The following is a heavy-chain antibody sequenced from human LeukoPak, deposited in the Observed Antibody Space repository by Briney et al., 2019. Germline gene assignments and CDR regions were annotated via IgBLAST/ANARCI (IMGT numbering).Heavy chain of an antibody. D-gene: IGHD2-21*02. V-gene: IGHV4-4*07. CDR1: GGSISGYY. CDR2: IYTSGST. Sequence: SETLSLTCTVSGGSISGYYWSWIRQPAGRGLECIGRIYTSGSTNYNPSLKSRVTMSVDTSKNQFSLKMSSVTAADTAVYYCARDVVVVTAIRDAFDIWGQGTMVTVSS. CDR3: ARDVVVVTAIRDAFDI. J-gene: IGHJ3*02.